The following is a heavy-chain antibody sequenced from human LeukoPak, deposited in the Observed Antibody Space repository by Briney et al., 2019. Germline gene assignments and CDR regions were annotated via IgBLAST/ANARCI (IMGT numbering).Heavy chain of an antibody. J-gene: IGHJ3*02. D-gene: IGHD1-14*01. CDR1: GYTLTELS. V-gene: IGHV1-24*01. CDR3: TTLTTADDFDI. Sequence: ASVKVSCKVSGYTLTELSMHWVRQAPGKGLEWMGGLYPEDGETISAQKFQGRVTMTDNTSTETAYMEMSSLRAEDTAVYYATTLTTADDFDIWCQGTMVTVTS. CDR2: LYPEDGET.